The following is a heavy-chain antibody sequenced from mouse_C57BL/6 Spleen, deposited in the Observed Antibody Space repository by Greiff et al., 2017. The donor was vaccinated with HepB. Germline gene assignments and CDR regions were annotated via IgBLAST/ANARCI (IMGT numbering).Heavy chain of an antibody. V-gene: IGHV7-3*01. D-gene: IGHD1-3*01. CDR1: GFTFTDYY. J-gene: IGHJ4*01. CDR2: IRNKANGYTT. CDR3: ARDRSHRGYAMDY. Sequence: EVQGVESGGGLVQPGGSLSLSCAASGFTFTDYYMSWVRQPPGKALEWLGFIRNKANGYTTEYSASVKGRFTISRDNSQSILYLQMNALSAEDSATYYCARDRSHRGYAMDYWGQGNSVTVSS.